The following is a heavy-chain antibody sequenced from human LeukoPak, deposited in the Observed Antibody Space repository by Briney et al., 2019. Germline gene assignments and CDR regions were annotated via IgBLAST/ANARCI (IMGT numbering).Heavy chain of an antibody. CDR2: INHGGST. CDR3: ARAGGIAGLVSYDS. D-gene: IGHD6-13*01. CDR1: GGSFSGYY. Sequence: SETLSLTCAVYGGSFSGYYWTWIRQPPGKGLEWIGEINHGGSTNQNPSLKSRVTISVDTSKNQFSLKLSSVTAADTAVYYCARAGGIAGLVSYDSWGQGTLVTVSS. J-gene: IGHJ4*02. V-gene: IGHV4-34*01.